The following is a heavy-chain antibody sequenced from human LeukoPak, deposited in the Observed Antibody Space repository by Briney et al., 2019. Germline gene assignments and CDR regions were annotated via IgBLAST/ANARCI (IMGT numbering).Heavy chain of an antibody. V-gene: IGHV3-74*01. CDR1: GFTFSNYW. J-gene: IGHJ4*02. CDR3: ARGGGYSYGSFDY. Sequence: GGSLRLSCAASGFTFSNYWMHWVRQAPGKGLVWVSRINRDGSSTSYADSVKGRFTISRDNAKSTLYLQMNSLRAEDTAVYYCARGGGYSYGSFDYWGQGTLVTVSS. CDR2: INRDGSST. D-gene: IGHD5-18*01.